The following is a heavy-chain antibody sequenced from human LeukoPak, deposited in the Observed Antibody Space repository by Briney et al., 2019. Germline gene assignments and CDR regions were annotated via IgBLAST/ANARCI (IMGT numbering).Heavy chain of an antibody. CDR3: ARGPPRGKYYYMDV. CDR2: IGTASDT. D-gene: IGHD1-1*01. Sequence: GGSLRLSCAASGFTFSSFDMHWVRQPTGQGLEWVSTIGTASDTYYPGSEEGRFTLSRDNAKNSLYLQMNSLTAGDTAVYYCARGPPRGKYYYMDVWGKGTTVTVSS. J-gene: IGHJ6*03. V-gene: IGHV3-13*01. CDR1: GFTFSSFD.